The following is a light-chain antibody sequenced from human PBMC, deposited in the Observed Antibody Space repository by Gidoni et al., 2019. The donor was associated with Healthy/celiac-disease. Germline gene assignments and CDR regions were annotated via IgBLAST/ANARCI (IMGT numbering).Light chain of an antibody. V-gene: IGKV1-33*01. CDR3: QQYDNLLSLT. CDR2: EAS. J-gene: IGKJ4*01. CDR1: QDISNY. Sequence: DIQMTQSHSSLSPSVGDRVTITCKASQDISNYLNWYQQKPGKAPKLLIYEASNLETGVPSRFSGSGSGTDFTFTISSLQPEDIATYYCQQYDNLLSLTFGGGTKVEIK.